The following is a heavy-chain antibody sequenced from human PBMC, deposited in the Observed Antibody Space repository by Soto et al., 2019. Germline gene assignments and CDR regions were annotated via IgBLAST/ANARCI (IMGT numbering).Heavy chain of an antibody. CDR3: AGDRRGVLGIPDY. Sequence: QVQLQESGPGLVKPSETLSLTCTVSGGSISGYYWSWIRQPPGKGLEWIGYIYYIGGTNYNPSLKSRVTISLDTSKYQFSLNLSSVTAADTAVYYCAGDRRGVLGIPDYWGQGTLVTVSS. D-gene: IGHD2-8*01. J-gene: IGHJ4*02. CDR1: GGSISGYY. CDR2: IYYIGGT. V-gene: IGHV4-59*01.